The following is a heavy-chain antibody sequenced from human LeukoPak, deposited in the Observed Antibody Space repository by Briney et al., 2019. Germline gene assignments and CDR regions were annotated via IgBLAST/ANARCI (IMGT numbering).Heavy chain of an antibody. CDR2: MSKSGYYT. J-gene: IGHJ4*01. Sequence: GGSLRLSCAASGFIFSDYAMRWVRQAPGKGLEWLSGMSKSGYYTYYTESVKGRFTISRDNSKTTLYLQMSDLRAEDTAIYYCAKFNGWELAEYYLDYWGHGTLVTVSS. V-gene: IGHV3-23*01. CDR1: GFIFSDYA. CDR3: AKFNGWELAEYYLDY. D-gene: IGHD1-26*01.